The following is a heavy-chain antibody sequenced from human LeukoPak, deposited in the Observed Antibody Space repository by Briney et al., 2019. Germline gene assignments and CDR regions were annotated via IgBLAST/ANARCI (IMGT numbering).Heavy chain of an antibody. V-gene: IGHV3-33*01. J-gene: IGHJ4*02. CDR1: GFTLSSYG. CDR2: IWYDGSNK. Sequence: GGSLRLSCAASGFTLSSYGMHWVRQAPGKGLEWVAVIWYDGSNKYYADSVKGRFTISRDNSKSTLYLQMNSLRAEDTAVYYCARDWEYYYDSSGTPDYWGQGTLVTVSS. D-gene: IGHD3-22*01. CDR3: ARDWEYYYDSSGTPDY.